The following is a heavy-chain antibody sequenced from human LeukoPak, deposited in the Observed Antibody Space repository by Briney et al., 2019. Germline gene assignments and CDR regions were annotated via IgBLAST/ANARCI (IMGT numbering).Heavy chain of an antibody. Sequence: SGGSLRLSCAASGXTFSNYAMNWVRQAPGKGLEWVSTISSSGGGTYYADSVKGRFAISRDNSKNTLYLQMNSLRAEDTAVYYCASKYSGTYYVDYWGQGTLVTVSS. CDR3: ASKYSGTYYVDY. CDR1: GXTFSNYA. D-gene: IGHD1-26*01. CDR2: ISSSGGGT. V-gene: IGHV3-23*01. J-gene: IGHJ4*02.